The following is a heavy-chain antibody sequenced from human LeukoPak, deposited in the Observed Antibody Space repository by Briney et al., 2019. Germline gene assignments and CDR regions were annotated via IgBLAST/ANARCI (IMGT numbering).Heavy chain of an antibody. CDR1: GFTFSSYS. V-gene: IGHV3-21*01. D-gene: IGHD5-18*01. CDR2: INSSSSYI. CDR3: ARASTQPDTEDY. Sequence: GGSLRLSCAASGFTFSSYSMNWVRQAPGKGLEWVSSINSSSSYIYYADSVKGRFTISRDNAKNSLYPQMNSLRAEDTAVYYCARASTQPDTEDYWGQGTLVTVSS. J-gene: IGHJ4*02.